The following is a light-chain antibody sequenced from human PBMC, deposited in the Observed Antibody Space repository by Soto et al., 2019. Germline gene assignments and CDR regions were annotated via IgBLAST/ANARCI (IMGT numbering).Light chain of an antibody. V-gene: IGKV3-20*01. Sequence: EIVLTQSPGTLSLSPGERATLSCRASQSVSSSYLAWYQQKPGQAPRLLIYGASSRATGIPDRFSGSGSGTDFTLTISRLEPEDFAVYSCHQYESSPLTFGGGTKVEIK. J-gene: IGKJ4*01. CDR1: QSVSSSY. CDR3: HQYESSPLT. CDR2: GAS.